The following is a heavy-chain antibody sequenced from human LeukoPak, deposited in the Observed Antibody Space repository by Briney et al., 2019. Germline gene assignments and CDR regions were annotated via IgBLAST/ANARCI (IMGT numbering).Heavy chain of an antibody. V-gene: IGHV3-23*01. D-gene: IGHD1-26*01. Sequence: TGGSLRLSCAASGFTFSSSAMSWVRQVPGKGLEWVSGISASGGSTYYADSVRGRFTISRDNSKNTLYVQMNSLRDEDTAVNYCAKDQRWESPHYLDSWGQGTLVTVSS. CDR3: AKDQRWESPHYLDS. J-gene: IGHJ4*02. CDR1: GFTFSSSA. CDR2: ISASGGST.